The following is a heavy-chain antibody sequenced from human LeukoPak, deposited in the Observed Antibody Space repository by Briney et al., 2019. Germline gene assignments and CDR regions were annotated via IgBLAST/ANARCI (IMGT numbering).Heavy chain of an antibody. V-gene: IGHV3-30*02. Sequence: GGSLRLSCAASGFTFSSYGMHWVRQAPGKGLEWVAFIRYDGSNKYYADSVKGRFTISRDDSKNTPYLQMNSLRAEDTAVYYCAKDHWATTASVCDYWGQGTLVTVSS. J-gene: IGHJ4*02. CDR1: GFTFSSYG. D-gene: IGHD3-16*01. CDR3: AKDHWATTASVCDY. CDR2: IRYDGSNK.